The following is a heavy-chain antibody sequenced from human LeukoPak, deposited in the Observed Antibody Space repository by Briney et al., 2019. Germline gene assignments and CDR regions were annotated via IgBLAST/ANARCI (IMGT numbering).Heavy chain of an antibody. J-gene: IGHJ4*02. D-gene: IGHD3-22*01. Sequence: PSETLSLTCTVSGYSISSGYYWGWIWPPPGKGLEWIGSIYHSGSTYYNPSLKSRVTISVDTSKNQFSLKLSSVTAADTAVYYCAREVYYYDSSGYYPLYYFDYWGQGTLVTVSS. CDR1: GYSISSGYY. V-gene: IGHV4-38-2*02. CDR2: IYHSGST. CDR3: AREVYYYDSSGYYPLYYFDY.